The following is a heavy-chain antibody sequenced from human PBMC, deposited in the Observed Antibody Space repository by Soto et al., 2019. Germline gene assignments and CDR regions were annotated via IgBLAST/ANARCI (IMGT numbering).Heavy chain of an antibody. D-gene: IGHD5-18*01. CDR3: ARRNVNTAMVYWYFDL. CDR2: IYWDDDK. CDR1: GFSLDTSGVS. V-gene: IGHV2-5*02. Sequence: QITLTESGPTLVKPTQTLTLTCTFSGFSLDTSGVSVSWIRQSPGKALEWLALIYWDDDKRYSPSLKNRLTITKYTSINQVVLTMTNMDPVDTGTSYCARRNVNTAMVYWYFDLWGRGTLVTVSS. J-gene: IGHJ2*01.